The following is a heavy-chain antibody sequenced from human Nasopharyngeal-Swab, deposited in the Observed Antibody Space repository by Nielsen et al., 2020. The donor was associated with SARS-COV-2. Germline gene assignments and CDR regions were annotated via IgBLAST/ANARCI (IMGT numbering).Heavy chain of an antibody. D-gene: IGHD3-22*01. Sequence: GESLKISCAASGFTFDDYGMSWVRQAPGEGLEWVSGINWHGGSTGYADSVKGRFTISRDNAKNSLYLQMNSLRAEDTALYHCARDFPAYYYDSSGPGRAAFDIWGQGTMVTVSS. CDR3: ARDFPAYYYDSSGPGRAAFDI. CDR1: GFTFDDYG. J-gene: IGHJ3*02. V-gene: IGHV3-20*01. CDR2: INWHGGST.